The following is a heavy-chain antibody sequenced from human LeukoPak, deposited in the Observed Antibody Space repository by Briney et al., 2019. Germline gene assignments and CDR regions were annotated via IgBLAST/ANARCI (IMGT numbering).Heavy chain of an antibody. V-gene: IGHV3-11*01. D-gene: IGHD3-10*01. CDR3: ARDQYYYGSGMNC. J-gene: IGHJ4*02. CDR1: GFTFSDDY. Sequence: GGSLRLSCAASGFTFSDDYMSWIRQAPGKGLEWVSYISSSGSAIYYADSVKGRFTISRDNAKNSLYLQMNGLRAEDTAVYYCARDQYYYGSGMNCWGQGTQVTVSS. CDR2: ISSSGSAI.